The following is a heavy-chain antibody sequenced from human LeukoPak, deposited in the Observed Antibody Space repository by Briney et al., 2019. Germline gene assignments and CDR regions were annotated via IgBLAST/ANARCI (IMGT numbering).Heavy chain of an antibody. V-gene: IGHV3-30*18. CDR2: ISYDGSNK. CDR1: GFTFSSYG. J-gene: IGHJ4*02. Sequence: PGRSLRLSCAASGFTFSSYGMHWVRQAPGKGLEWVAVISYDGSNKYYADSVKGRFTISRDNSKNTLYLQINSLRAEDTAVYYCAKPNTYYYDSSGYYYFDYWGQGTLVTVSS. CDR3: AKPNTYYYDSSGYYYFDY. D-gene: IGHD3-22*01.